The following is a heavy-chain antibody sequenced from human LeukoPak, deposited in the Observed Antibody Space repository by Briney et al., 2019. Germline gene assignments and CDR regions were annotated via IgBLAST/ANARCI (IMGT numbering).Heavy chain of an antibody. D-gene: IGHD4-17*01. J-gene: IGHJ4*02. CDR2: IRNKANSYTT. CDR3: AVVTTGY. CDR1: GFTFSGHY. V-gene: IGHV3-72*01. Sequence: GGSLRLSCAASGFTFSGHYMDWVGNVPVNVLEWVGRIRNKANSYTTEYAASVKGRFSISRDDSKNSLYLQMNSLKTEDTAVYYCAVVTTGYWGQGTLVTVSS.